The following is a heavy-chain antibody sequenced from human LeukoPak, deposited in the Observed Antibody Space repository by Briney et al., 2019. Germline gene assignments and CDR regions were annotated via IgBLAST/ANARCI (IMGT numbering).Heavy chain of an antibody. J-gene: IGHJ4*02. CDR1: GGSISSYY. CDR3: ARGEWFGEFQFDS. CDR2: IYHTGST. D-gene: IGHD3-10*01. Sequence: KPSETLSLTCTVSGGSISSYYWSWIRQPPGKGLEWIGYIYHTGSTNYNPSLESRVTISIDTSKNQFSLKLSSVTAADTAVYYCARGEWFGEFQFDSWGPGTLVTVSS. V-gene: IGHV4-59*01.